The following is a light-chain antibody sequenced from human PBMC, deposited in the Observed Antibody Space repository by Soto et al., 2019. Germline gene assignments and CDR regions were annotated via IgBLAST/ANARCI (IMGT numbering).Light chain of an antibody. J-gene: IGKJ1*01. V-gene: IGKV1-27*01. CDR1: QGISNH. Sequence: DIEITQSPSSLSASVGDRVTITCRASQGISNHLAWYQQKPGKAPKLLIYAGSTLQSGVPSRFSGSGSGTDFTLTISRLQPEDFATYYCQQHGSSPWMLGQGTKVDIK. CDR3: QQHGSSPWM. CDR2: AGS.